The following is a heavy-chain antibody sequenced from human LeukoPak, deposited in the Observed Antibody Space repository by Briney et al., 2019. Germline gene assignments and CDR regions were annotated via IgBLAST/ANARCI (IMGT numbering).Heavy chain of an antibody. D-gene: IGHD2-21*02. CDR1: GFTFSSYA. V-gene: IGHV3-30-3*01. CDR2: ISYDGSNK. J-gene: IGHJ4*02. CDR3: ARNFDIVVVTAIHGY. Sequence: GGSLRLSCAASGFTFSSYAMHWVRQAPGKGLEWVAVISYDGSNKYYADSVKGRFTISRDNSKNTLYLQMNSLRAEDTAVYYCARNFDIVVVTAIHGYWGQGTLVTVSS.